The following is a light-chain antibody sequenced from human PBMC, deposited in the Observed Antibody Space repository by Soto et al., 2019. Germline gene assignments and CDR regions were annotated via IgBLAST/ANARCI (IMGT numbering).Light chain of an antibody. CDR1: SSDVGGYNY. V-gene: IGLV2-14*01. J-gene: IGLJ2*01. CDR2: DVT. Sequence: QSALTQPASVSGSPGQSITISCTGTSSDVGGYNYVSWYQQYPGKAPKLMIFDVTYRPSGVSNRFSGSKSGNMASLTIYGLQAEDEADYYCNSYRTSNTVIFGGGTKLTVL. CDR3: NSYRTSNTVI.